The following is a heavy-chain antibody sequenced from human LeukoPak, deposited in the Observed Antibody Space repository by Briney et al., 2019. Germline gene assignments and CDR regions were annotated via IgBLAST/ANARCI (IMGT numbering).Heavy chain of an antibody. CDR2: LSSDGSSA. CDR1: GFPFSTFW. J-gene: IGHJ4*02. D-gene: IGHD3-16*02. CDR3: ARDSFLFDYVWGSYRPYYFDY. Sequence: GGSLRLSCAASGFPFSTFWMHWVRQAPGKGPVWVSRLSSDGSSARYADTVEGRFTISRDNAKNSLYLQMNSLRAEDTALYYCARDSFLFDYVWGSYRPYYFDYWGQGTLVTVSS. V-gene: IGHV3-74*01.